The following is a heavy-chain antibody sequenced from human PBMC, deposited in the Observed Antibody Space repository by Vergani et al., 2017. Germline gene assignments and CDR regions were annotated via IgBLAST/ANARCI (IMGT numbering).Heavy chain of an antibody. CDR2: INPNSGGT. CDR3: AGDRWAPPDTC. Sequence: QVQLVQSGAEVTKPGASVKVSCKASGYTFTGYYMHWVRQAPGQGLEWMGWINPNSGGTTYAQKFQGRVTMTRDTSISTAYMELGRLRSDDTAVYYCAGDRWAPPDTCWGQGTLVTVSS. CDR1: GYTFTGYY. D-gene: IGHD3-16*01. V-gene: IGHV1-2*02. J-gene: IGHJ4*02.